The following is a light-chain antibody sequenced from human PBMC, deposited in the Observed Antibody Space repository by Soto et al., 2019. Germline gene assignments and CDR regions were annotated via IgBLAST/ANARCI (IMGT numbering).Light chain of an antibody. CDR2: DVR. CDR1: SSDVGGYNY. V-gene: IGLV2-14*01. J-gene: IGLJ1*01. Sequence: QSALTQPASVSGSPGQSITISCTGTSSDVGGYNYVSWYQQHPGKAPKLMIYDVRNRPSGVSNRFSGSKSVNTASLTISGFQAEDEADYYCSSYTPISTYVFGTGTKLTVL. CDR3: SSYTPISTYV.